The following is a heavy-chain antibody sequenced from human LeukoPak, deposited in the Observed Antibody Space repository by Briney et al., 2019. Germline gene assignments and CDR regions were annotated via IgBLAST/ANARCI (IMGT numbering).Heavy chain of an antibody. J-gene: IGHJ3*02. D-gene: IGHD2-8*01. CDR1: GFTFSSYA. CDR2: ISSNGGST. CDR3: ARDEMAAFDI. V-gene: IGHV3-64*01. Sequence: GGSLRLSCAASGFTFSSYAMHWVRRAPGKGLEYVSAISSNGGSTYYANSVKGRFTISRDNSKNTLYLQMGSLRAEDMAVYYCARDEMAAFDIWGQGTMVTVSS.